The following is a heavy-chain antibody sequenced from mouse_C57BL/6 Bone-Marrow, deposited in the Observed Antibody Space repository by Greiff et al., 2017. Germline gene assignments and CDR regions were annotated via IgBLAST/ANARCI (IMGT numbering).Heavy chain of an antibody. CDR3: ARQGRGYAMDY. CDR2: ISSGGSYT. Sequence: EVKVVESGGDLVKPGGSLKLSCAASGFTFSSYGMSWVRQTPDKRLAWVATISSGGSYTYYPDSVKGRFTISRDDAKNTLYLQMSSLKSEDTAMYYCARQGRGYAMDYWGQGTSVTVSS. V-gene: IGHV5-6*01. CDR1: GFTFSSYG. J-gene: IGHJ4*01.